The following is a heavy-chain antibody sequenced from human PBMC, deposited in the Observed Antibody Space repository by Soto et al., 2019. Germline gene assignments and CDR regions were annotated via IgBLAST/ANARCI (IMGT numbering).Heavy chain of an antibody. Sequence: ASVKVSCKASGYTFTSYGISWVRQAPGQGLEWMGWISAYNGNTNYAQKLQGRVTMTTDTSTSTAYMELRSLRSDDTAVYYCARDHGVEMATICHFVPGYWGQGTLVTVSS. D-gene: IGHD5-12*01. CDR1: GYTFTSYG. CDR3: ARDHGVEMATICHFVPGY. CDR2: ISAYNGNT. J-gene: IGHJ4*02. V-gene: IGHV1-18*04.